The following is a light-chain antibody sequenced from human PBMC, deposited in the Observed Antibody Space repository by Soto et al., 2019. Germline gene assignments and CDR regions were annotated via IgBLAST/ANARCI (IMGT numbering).Light chain of an antibody. CDR3: CSYAGGYIYV. V-gene: IGLV2-11*01. Sequence: QSVLTQPPSASGSPGQSVTISCTGTSSDVGGYNYVSWYQQHPGKAPRLMIYDVTKRPSGVPYRFSGSKSDNTASLTISGLQVEDEADYYCCSYAGGYIYVFGTGTKVTVL. J-gene: IGLJ1*01. CDR2: DVT. CDR1: SSDVGGYNY.